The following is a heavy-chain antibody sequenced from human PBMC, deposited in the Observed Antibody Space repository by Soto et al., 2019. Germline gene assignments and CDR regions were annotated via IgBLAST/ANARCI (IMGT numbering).Heavy chain of an antibody. V-gene: IGHV4-4*07. CDR3: VRGRSYSVYDI. CDR1: GGSISGHS. D-gene: IGHD5-12*01. CDR2: IYPSGST. Sequence: PSETLSLTCTVSGGSISGHSWIWIRQPAGRGLEWIGHIYPSGSTSYNPSLRSRVTMSLDTSNNQIFLNLTSVTAADTAVFYCVRGRSYSVYDIWGPGTRGTVS. J-gene: IGHJ4*02.